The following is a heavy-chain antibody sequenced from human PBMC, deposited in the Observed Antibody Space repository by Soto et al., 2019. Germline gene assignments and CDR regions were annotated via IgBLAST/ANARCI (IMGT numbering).Heavy chain of an antibody. Sequence: QVQLVQSGTEVRKPGASVKLSCKASGYSFTSNHLHWVRQARRQGLEWVGIINPSLGRANYAQKFHGRVDMTWDTSARIAYMELSGLRSDDTSVYFCARAPYSSTSFFFDYWGQGALVTVSS. CDR1: GYSFTSNH. J-gene: IGHJ4*02. CDR3: ARAPYSSTSFFFDY. V-gene: IGHV1-46*01. D-gene: IGHD6-13*01. CDR2: INPSLGRA.